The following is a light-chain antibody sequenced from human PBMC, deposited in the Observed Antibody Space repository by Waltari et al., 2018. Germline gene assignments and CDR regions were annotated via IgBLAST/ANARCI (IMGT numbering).Light chain of an antibody. J-gene: IGKJ2*01. CDR1: QSLSSSY. V-gene: IGKV3-20*01. CDR2: GAS. CDR3: QQYDSTPYT. Sequence: EIVLTQSPDSLSLSPGDRSAPSCRASQSLSSSYLAWYQQKPGQAPRLLIYGASSRATGIPDRFSGSGSETDFTLTISRLEPEDFAVYYCQQYDSTPYTFGQGTKVEIK.